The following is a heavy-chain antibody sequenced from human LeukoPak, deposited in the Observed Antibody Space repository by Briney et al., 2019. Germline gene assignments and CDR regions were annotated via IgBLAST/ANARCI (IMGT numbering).Heavy chain of an antibody. V-gene: IGHV6-1*01. J-gene: IGHJ6*03. CDR1: GDSVSSNSAA. Sequence: SQTLSLTCAISGDSVSSNSAAWNWIRQSPSRGLEWLGRTYYRSKWYNDYAVSVKSRITINPDTSKNQFSLQLNSVTPEDTAVYYCAREPLWFGELLLYYYYMDVWGKGTTVTVSS. CDR3: AREPLWFGELLLYYYYMDV. D-gene: IGHD3-10*01. CDR2: TYYRSKWYN.